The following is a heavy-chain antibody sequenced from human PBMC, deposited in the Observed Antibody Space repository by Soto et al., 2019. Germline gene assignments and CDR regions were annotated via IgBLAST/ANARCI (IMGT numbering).Heavy chain of an antibody. Sequence: QLQLQESGSGLVKPSQTLSLTCAVSGGSISSGGYSWSWIRQPSGKGLEWIGYIYHSGSTYYNPSLKSRVTISVDRSKNQFSLKLSSVTAADTAVYYCARARGVVDYWGQGTLVTVSS. CDR3: ARARGVVDY. D-gene: IGHD2-15*01. CDR2: IYHSGST. CDR1: GGSISSGGYS. J-gene: IGHJ4*02. V-gene: IGHV4-30-2*01.